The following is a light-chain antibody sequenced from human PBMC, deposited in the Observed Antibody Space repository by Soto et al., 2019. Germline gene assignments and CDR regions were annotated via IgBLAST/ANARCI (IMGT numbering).Light chain of an antibody. CDR2: EVS. CDR1: SSDVGGYNY. CDR3: SSYEGSNNFV. V-gene: IGLV2-8*01. J-gene: IGLJ1*01. Sequence: QSVLTQPPSASGSPGQSVTISCTGTSSDVGGYNYVSWYQQHPGKAPKLMIYEVSERPSGVPDRFSGSKSSNTASLTVSGLQAEDEADYYCSSYEGSNNFVFGTGTNVTVL.